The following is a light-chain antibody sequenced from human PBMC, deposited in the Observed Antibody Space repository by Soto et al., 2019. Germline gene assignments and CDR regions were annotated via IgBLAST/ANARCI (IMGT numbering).Light chain of an antibody. V-gene: IGKV1-9*01. CDR3: QQYIKWPIT. Sequence: QLTQSPSSLSAAVGDRVAITCRASQGISSYLAWYQKKPGKAPNLLIYAASTLQSGVPSRFSGSGSGTDFTLTISSLQSEDFAVYYCQQYIKWPITFGQGTRLEIK. CDR2: AAS. CDR1: QGISSY. J-gene: IGKJ5*01.